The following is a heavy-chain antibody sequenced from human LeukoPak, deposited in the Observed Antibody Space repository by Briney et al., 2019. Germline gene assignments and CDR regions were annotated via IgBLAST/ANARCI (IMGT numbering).Heavy chain of an antibody. D-gene: IGHD4-23*01. CDR1: GYSFTNYW. J-gene: IGHJ6*02. Sequence: GESLKISCKGSGYSFTNYWITWVRQMPGKGLEWMGSIDPSDSYTNYSPSLQDHVTISPDTSINTAYMQWSTLKASDTAMYSCARRDGGNSDNYYYYGMAVWGQGTTVTVSS. CDR3: ARRDGGNSDNYYYYGMAV. CDR2: IDPSDSYT. V-gene: IGHV5-10-1*01.